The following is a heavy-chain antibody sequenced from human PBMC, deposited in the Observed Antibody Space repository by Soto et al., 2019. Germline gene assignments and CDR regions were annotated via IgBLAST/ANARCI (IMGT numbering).Heavy chain of an antibody. V-gene: IGHV3-74*01. CDR3: ARGQAGSYSFDY. CDR2: VNGDGSTT. Sequence: EVQLVESGGGIVQPGGSMRLSCVVSGFTLTNYWIHWVRQAPGKGLVWVSRVNGDGSTTNYADSLRGLFTISRDNARSTVFLQMNSLGADDTALYYCARGQAGSYSFDYWGQGTLVTVSS. CDR1: GFTLTNYW. D-gene: IGHD3-10*01. J-gene: IGHJ4*02.